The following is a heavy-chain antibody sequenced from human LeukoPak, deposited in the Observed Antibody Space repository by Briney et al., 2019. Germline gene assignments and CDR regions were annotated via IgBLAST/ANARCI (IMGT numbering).Heavy chain of an antibody. J-gene: IGHJ4*02. V-gene: IGHV4-59*12. CDR2: ISYSGST. CDR3: ARGRSRSYTSSTLDY. CDR1: GGSITVYY. D-gene: IGHD6-6*01. Sequence: SETLSLTXSVSGGSITVYYWNWIGQSPGKGLEWIGSISYSGSTNYNPSLKSRVTISIDTSKNRFSLKVSSVIAADTAMYYCARGRSRSYTSSTLDYWGQGTLVTVSS.